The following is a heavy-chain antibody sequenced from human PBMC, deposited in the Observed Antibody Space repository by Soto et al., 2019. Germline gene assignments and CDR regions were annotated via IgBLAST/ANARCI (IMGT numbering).Heavy chain of an antibody. CDR3: ARRRCSGGTCYSDY. J-gene: IGHJ4*02. Sequence: SETLSLTCTVSSGSISNYYWAWIRRPPGKGLEWIGYISYSGGTNYSPSLKSRVTISVDTSKNQFSLKVSSVTAADTAVYYCARRRCSGGTCYSDYWGQGTLVTVSS. D-gene: IGHD2-15*01. CDR2: ISYSGGT. CDR1: SGSISNYY. V-gene: IGHV4-59*08.